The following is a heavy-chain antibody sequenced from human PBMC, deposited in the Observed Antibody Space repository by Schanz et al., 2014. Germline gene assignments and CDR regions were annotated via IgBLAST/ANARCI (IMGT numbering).Heavy chain of an antibody. V-gene: IGHV3-74*02. CDR2: INSDGTTT. CDR3: AMGGYQLHH. D-gene: IGHD1-7*01. Sequence: EVQLVESGGGLVRPGGSLRLSCAASGFTFSNHALSWVRQAPGKGLEWVSHINSDGTTTTYADSVKGRFTISRDNAENTLYLQMNSLRVEDTAVYYCAMGGYQLHHWGQGTLVTVSS. J-gene: IGHJ4*02. CDR1: GFTFSNHA.